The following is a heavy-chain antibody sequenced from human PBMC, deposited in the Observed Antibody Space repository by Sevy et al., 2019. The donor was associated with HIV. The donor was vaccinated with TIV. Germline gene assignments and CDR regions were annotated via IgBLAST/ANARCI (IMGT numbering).Heavy chain of an antibody. V-gene: IGHV3-66*02. CDR2: IFSSGST. CDR1: GFTVNDKY. D-gene: IGHD6-19*01. CDR3: VSLFLSYRSGWSYFDY. Sequence: GGSLRLSCATSGFTVNDKYIIWVRQAPGKGLEWVSVIFSSGSTYYADSAKGRFTISRDNSKNTVDLQMNSVRAKDTAVYYCVSLFLSYRSGWSYFDYWGQGTLVTVSS. J-gene: IGHJ4*02.